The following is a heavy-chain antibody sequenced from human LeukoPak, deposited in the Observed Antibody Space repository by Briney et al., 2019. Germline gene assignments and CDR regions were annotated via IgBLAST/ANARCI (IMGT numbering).Heavy chain of an antibody. CDR2: ISSSSSYI. D-gene: IGHD5-24*01. V-gene: IGHV3-21*04. J-gene: IGHJ4*02. Sequence: PGGSLRLSCAASGFTFSSYSMNWVRQAPGKGLEWVSSISSSSSYIYYADSVKGRFTISRDNAKNSLYLQMNSLRVEDTAAYYCAKDRRDGSSRDGFFDYWGQGTLVTVSS. CDR3: AKDRRDGSSRDGFFDY. CDR1: GFTFSSYS.